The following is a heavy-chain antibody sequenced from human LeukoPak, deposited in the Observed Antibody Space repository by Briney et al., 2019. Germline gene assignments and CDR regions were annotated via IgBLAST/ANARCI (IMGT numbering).Heavy chain of an antibody. Sequence: SETLSLTCGVSREFFSGYYWGWIRQPPGKGLEWIGEINHSGSTNYNPSLKSRVTISVDTSKNQFSLKLSSVTAADTAVYYCARQGDSYGWYNWFDPWGQGTLVTVSS. J-gene: IGHJ5*02. CDR3: ARQGDSYGWYNWFDP. V-gene: IGHV4-34*01. D-gene: IGHD5-18*01. CDR1: REFFSGYY. CDR2: INHSGST.